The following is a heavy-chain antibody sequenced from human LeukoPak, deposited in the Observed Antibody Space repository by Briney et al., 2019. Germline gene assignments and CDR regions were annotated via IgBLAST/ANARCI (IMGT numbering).Heavy chain of an antibody. CDR2: ISAYNGNT. Sequence: ASVKVSCKASGYTFTIYGISWVRQAPGQGREGMGWISAYNGNTNYAQKLQGRVTMTTDTSTSTAYMELRSLRSDDTAVYYCARDADSSSDWFDPWGQGTLVTVSS. V-gene: IGHV1-18*01. CDR3: ARDADSSSDWFDP. D-gene: IGHD6-6*01. J-gene: IGHJ5*02. CDR1: GYTFTIYG.